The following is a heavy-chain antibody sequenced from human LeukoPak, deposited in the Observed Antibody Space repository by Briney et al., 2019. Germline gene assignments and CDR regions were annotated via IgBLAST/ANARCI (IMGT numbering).Heavy chain of an antibody. CDR3: ARDTAMVRGLDY. D-gene: IGHD3-10*01. V-gene: IGHV4-39*07. CDR1: GASISGSNYY. J-gene: IGHJ4*02. CDR2: IYSSGST. Sequence: SETLSLTCAVSGASISGSNYYWGWIRQPPGKGLEWIGNIYSSGSTYYNASLQSRVTISIDTSKNQFSLRLNSVTAADPAVYYCARDTAMVRGLDYWGQGTLVTVSS.